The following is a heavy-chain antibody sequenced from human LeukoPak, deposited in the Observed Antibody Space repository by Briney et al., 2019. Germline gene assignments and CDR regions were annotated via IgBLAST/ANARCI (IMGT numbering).Heavy chain of an antibody. CDR3: AKGLSGSYFDY. V-gene: IGHV3-23*01. Sequence: GSLRLSCAASGFTVSSNYMSWVRQAPGKGLEWVSAISGSGGSTYYADSVKGRFTISRDNSKNTLYLQMNSLRAEDTAVYYCAKGLSGSYFDYWGQGTLVTVSS. CDR2: ISGSGGST. CDR1: GFTVSSNY. J-gene: IGHJ4*02. D-gene: IGHD1-26*01.